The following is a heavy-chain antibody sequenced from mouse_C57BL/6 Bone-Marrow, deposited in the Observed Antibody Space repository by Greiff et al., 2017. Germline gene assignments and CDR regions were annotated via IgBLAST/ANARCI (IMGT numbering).Heavy chain of an antibody. CDR2: IHPNSGST. D-gene: IGHD2-3*01. V-gene: IGHV1-64*01. Sequence: VQLQQPGAELVKPGASVKLSCKASGYTFTSYWMHWVKQRPGPGLEWIGMIHPNSGSTNYNEKFKSKATLTVDKSSSTAYMQLSSLTSEDSAVYYCARDSLSWFAYWGQGTLVTVSA. CDR1: GYTFTSYW. CDR3: ARDSLSWFAY. J-gene: IGHJ3*01.